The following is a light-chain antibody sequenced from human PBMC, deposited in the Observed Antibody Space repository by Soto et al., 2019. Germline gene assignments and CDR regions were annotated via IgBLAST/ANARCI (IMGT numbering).Light chain of an antibody. CDR1: QSISRF. CDR2: SAS. V-gene: IGKV1-39*01. Sequence: DIQMTQSPSSLSASVGDRVTITCRASQSISRFLNWYQHKAGKAPKLLIYSASYLQSGVPSRFSGSGSGTDFTLPISSLRPEDFSTYYFQESDRPPYTFGQGTKLEIK. CDR3: QESDRPPYT. J-gene: IGKJ2*01.